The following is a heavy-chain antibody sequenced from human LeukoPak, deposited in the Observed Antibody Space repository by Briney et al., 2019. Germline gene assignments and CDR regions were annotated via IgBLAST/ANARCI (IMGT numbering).Heavy chain of an antibody. J-gene: IGHJ4*02. D-gene: IGHD2-15*01. CDR3: ARYSDGGSSDYFDY. CDR1: GYTFTSYG. CDR2: IIPILGIA. V-gene: IGHV1-69*04. Sequence: SVKVSCKASGYTFTSYGISWVRQAPGQGLEWMGRIIPILGIANYAQKFQGRVTITADKPTSTAYMELSSLRSEDTAVYYCARYSDGGSSDYFDYWGQGTLVTVSS.